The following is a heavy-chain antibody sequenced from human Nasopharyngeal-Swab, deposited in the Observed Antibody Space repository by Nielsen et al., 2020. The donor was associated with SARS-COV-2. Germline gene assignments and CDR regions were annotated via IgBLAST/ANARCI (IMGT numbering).Heavy chain of an antibody. CDR1: GYSFTGYH. V-gene: IGHV1-2*02. CDR2: INPTSGAT. J-gene: IGHJ4*02. CDR3: LRDRGDY. Sequence: ASVKVSCKASGYSFTGYHLHWVRQAPGQGLEWMGWINPTSGATYCIQKFQGRVTMTRDTSISTAYLEVSSLRPDDTAVYYCLRDRGDYWGQGTPVTVSS.